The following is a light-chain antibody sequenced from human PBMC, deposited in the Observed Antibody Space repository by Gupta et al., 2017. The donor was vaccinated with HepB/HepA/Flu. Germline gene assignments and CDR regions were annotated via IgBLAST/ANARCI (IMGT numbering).Light chain of an antibody. CDR1: QDVSNW. CDR3: QHANIFPLT. CDR2: AAC. J-gene: IGKJ4*01. V-gene: IGKV1D-12*01. Sequence: DILLTQSPSSVSASVGDRVTITCRASQDVSNWLAWFQQKPGKAPKLLIYAACRLQSGVPSRFSGSGSGTEYTLTISSLQPEDFATYYCQHANIFPLTFGRGTKVDIK.